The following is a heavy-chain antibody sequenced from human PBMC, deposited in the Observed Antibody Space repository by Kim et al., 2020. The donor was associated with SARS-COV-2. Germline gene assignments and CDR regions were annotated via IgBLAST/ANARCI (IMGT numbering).Heavy chain of an antibody. D-gene: IGHD3-22*01. CDR1: GFTFSSYS. CDR3: ARDRPRLYYYDSSGYHDY. V-gene: IGHV3-21*01. J-gene: IGHJ4*02. CDR2: ISSSSSYI. Sequence: GGSLRLSCAASGFTFSSYSMNWVRQAPGKGLEWVSSISSSSSYIYYADSVKGRFTISRDNAKNSLYLQMNSLRAEDTAVYYCARDRPRLYYYDSSGYHDYWGQGTLVTVSS.